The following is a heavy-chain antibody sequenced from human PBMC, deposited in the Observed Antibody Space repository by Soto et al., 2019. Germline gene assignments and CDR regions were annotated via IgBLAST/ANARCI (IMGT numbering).Heavy chain of an antibody. CDR3: GRLGRGELNYYYGMDV. CDR1: GFTFSSYA. CDR2: ISSNGGST. V-gene: IGHV3-64*01. D-gene: IGHD1-26*01. Sequence: EVQLVESGGGLVQPGGSLRLSCAASGFTFSSYAMHWVRQAPGKGLEYVSAISSNGGSTYYANSVKGRFTISRDNSKNARYLERGGVGAVGVAVYYCGRLGRGELNYYYGMDVWGQGTTVTVSS. J-gene: IGHJ6*02.